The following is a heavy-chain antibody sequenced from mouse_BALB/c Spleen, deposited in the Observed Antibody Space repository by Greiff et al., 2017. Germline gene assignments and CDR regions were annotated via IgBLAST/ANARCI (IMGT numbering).Heavy chain of an antibody. CDR3: ARELGRELRLDYAMDY. J-gene: IGHJ4*01. Sequence: QVQLQQSGPELVRPGVSVKISCKGSGYTFTDYAMHWVKQSHAKSLEWIGVISTYYGNTNYNQKFKGKATMTVDKSSSTAYMELARLTSEDSAIYYCARELGRELRLDYAMDYWGQGTSVTVSS. CDR2: ISTYYGNT. V-gene: IGHV1-67*01. D-gene: IGHD1-1*01. CDR1: GYTFTDYA.